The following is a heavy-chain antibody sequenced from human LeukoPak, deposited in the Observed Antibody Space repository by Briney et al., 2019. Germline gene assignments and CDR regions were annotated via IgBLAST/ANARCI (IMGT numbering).Heavy chain of an antibody. Sequence: PSETLSLTCAVSGGSISSSSYYWGWIRQPPGKGLEWIGSIYYSGSTYYNPSLKSRVTISVDTSKNQFSLKLSSVTAADTAVYYCARGVRYFDWLPKYYYYYYMDVWGKGTTVTVSS. V-gene: IGHV4-39*07. D-gene: IGHD3-9*01. CDR3: ARGVRYFDWLPKYYYYYYMDV. J-gene: IGHJ6*03. CDR2: IYYSGST. CDR1: GGSISSSSYY.